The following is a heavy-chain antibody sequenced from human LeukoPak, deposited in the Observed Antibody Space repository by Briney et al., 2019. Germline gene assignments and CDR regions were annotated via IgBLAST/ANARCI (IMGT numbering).Heavy chain of an antibody. CDR2: ISGSGGST. D-gene: IGHD3-22*01. V-gene: IGHV3-23*01. CDR3: AKIPHSDYYDSSGYSEDY. CDR1: GFTFSSYA. Sequence: PGGFLRLSCAASGFTFSSYAMSWVRQAPGKGLEWVSAISGSGGSTYYADSVKGRFTISRDNSKNTLYLQMNSLRAEDTAVYYCAKIPHSDYYDSSGYSEDYWGQGTLVTVSS. J-gene: IGHJ4*02.